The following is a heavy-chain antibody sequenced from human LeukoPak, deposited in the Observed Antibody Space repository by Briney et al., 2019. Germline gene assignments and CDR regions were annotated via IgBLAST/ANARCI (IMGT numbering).Heavy chain of an antibody. CDR2: IYYSGST. CDR1: GGSISSYY. Sequence: SETLSLTCTVSGGSISSYYWSWIRQPPGKGLEWIGCIYYSGSTNYNPSLKSRVTISVDTSKNQFSLKLSSVTAADTAVYYCARSPSFGPYYDFWSGYSYYMDVWGKGTTVTVSS. CDR3: ARSPSFGPYYDFWSGYSYYMDV. D-gene: IGHD3-3*01. V-gene: IGHV4-59*01. J-gene: IGHJ6*03.